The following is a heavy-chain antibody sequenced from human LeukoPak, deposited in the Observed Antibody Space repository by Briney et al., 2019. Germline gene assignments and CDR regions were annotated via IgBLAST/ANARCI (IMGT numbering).Heavy chain of an antibody. V-gene: IGHV3-23*01. Sequence: GGSLRLSCAASGFTFSSYAMSWVRQAPGKGLEWVSAISGSGGSTYYADSVKGRFTISRDNSKNTLYLQMNSLRAEDTAVYYCAKDAGYYCSGGSCYRPWFDPWGQVTLVTVSS. D-gene: IGHD2-15*01. CDR3: AKDAGYYCSGGSCYRPWFDP. CDR1: GFTFSSYA. J-gene: IGHJ5*02. CDR2: ISGSGGST.